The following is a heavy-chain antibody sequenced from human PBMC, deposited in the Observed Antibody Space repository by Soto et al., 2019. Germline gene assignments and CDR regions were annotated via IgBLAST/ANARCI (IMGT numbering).Heavy chain of an antibody. J-gene: IGHJ5*02. CDR1: GYSISSGYY. Sequence: SETLSLTCAVSGYSISSGYYWGWIRQPPGKGLEWIGSIYHSGSTYYNPSLKSRVTISVDTSKNQFSLKLSSVTAADTAVYYCARDSYDSSGFVNWFDPWGQGTLVTVSS. CDR3: ARDSYDSSGFVNWFDP. CDR2: IYHSGST. V-gene: IGHV4-38-2*02. D-gene: IGHD3-22*01.